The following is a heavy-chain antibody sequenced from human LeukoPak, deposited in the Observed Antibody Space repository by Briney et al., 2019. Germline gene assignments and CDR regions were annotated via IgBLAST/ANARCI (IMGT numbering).Heavy chain of an antibody. D-gene: IGHD6-19*01. V-gene: IGHV3-23*01. CDR2: ISTSGGST. CDR3: AKDITSYSSGWQDAFDI. Sequence: GGSLRLSCAASGFTFSTYAMTWVRQAPGKGLEWVSSISTSGGSTYYADSVRGRFTISRDNSKNTLYLQMNSLRAEDTAVYYCAKDITSYSSGWQDAFDIWGQGTMVTVSS. CDR1: GFTFSTYA. J-gene: IGHJ3*02.